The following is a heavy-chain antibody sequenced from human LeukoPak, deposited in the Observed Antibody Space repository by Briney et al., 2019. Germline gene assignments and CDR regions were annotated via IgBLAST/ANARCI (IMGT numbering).Heavy chain of an antibody. Sequence: SETLSLTCTVSGGSISSSRYYWGWIRQPPGKGREWVGSIYYSGSTYYKPSLKSRVTISADTSKNPFYLKLSSVSAADTAVYYCAGTLVRGVIGAFDIWGQGTMVTVSS. V-gene: IGHV4-39*01. J-gene: IGHJ3*02. CDR2: IYYSGST. CDR1: GGSISSSRYY. CDR3: AGTLVRGVIGAFDI. D-gene: IGHD3-10*01.